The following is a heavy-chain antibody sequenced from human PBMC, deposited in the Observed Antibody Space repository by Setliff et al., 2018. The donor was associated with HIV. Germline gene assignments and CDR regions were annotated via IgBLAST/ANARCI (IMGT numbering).Heavy chain of an antibody. D-gene: IGHD6-19*01. CDR3: ARDGGSSGWYFVLGYSDY. J-gene: IGHJ4*02. V-gene: IGHV4-39*02. Sequence: SETLSLTCTVSGGSTDSGSYYWAWISQPPGKGLEWIGSMYYTGSTYYNPSLKSRVTISIDTSKNQFSLKLNSVTAADTAMYYCARDGGSSGWYFVLGYSDYWGPGTLVTVSS. CDR2: MYYTGST. CDR1: GGSTDSGSYY.